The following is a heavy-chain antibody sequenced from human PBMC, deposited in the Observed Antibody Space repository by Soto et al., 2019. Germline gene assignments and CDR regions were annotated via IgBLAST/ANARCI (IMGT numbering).Heavy chain of an antibody. CDR1: GGSISSYY. Sequence: SETLSLTCTVSGGSISSYYWSWIRQPPGKGLEWIGYIYYSGSTNYNPSLKSRVTISVDTSKNQFSLKLSSVTAADTAVYYCARGSGYDAAFDYWGQGTLVTVS. CDR2: IYYSGST. CDR3: ARGSGYDAAFDY. D-gene: IGHD5-12*01. V-gene: IGHV4-59*01. J-gene: IGHJ4*02.